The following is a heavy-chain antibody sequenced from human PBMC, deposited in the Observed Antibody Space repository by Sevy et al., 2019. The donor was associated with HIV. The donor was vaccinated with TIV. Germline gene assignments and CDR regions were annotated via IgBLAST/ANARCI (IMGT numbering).Heavy chain of an antibody. D-gene: IGHD6-6*01. CDR3: ARGEQLVEGNWFDP. V-gene: IGHV3-20*04. CDR1: GFTFDDYG. Sequence: GGSLRLSCAASGFTFDDYGMSWVRQAPGKGLEWVAGMNWNGGSTGYADSVKGRFTISRDNAKNSLYLQMNSLRAEDTALYYCARGEQLVEGNWFDPWGQGTLVTVSS. J-gene: IGHJ5*02. CDR2: MNWNGGST.